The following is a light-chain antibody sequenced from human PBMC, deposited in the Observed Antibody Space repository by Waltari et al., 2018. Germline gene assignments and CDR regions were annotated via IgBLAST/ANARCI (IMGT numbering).Light chain of an antibody. J-gene: IGKJ2*01. V-gene: IGKV1-5*03. CDR3: QQYNNYPYT. CDR2: KAS. CDR1: QSISSG. Sequence: DIQVTQSPSTLSASLGDRVTITCRASQSISSGLDWYQQKQGKAPKILIKKASSLESGVPSRFTGSGSGTEFTLTISSLQPDDFATYYCQQYNNYPYTFGQGTKLEIK.